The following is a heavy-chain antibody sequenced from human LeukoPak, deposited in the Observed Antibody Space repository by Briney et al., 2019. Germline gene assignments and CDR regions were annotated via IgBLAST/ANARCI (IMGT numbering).Heavy chain of an antibody. CDR2: IHTSGTT. CDR1: GGSISSYY. V-gene: IGHV4-4*07. J-gene: IGHJ2*01. Sequence: NASETLSLTCTVSGGSISSYYWSWIRQPAGKGLEWIGRIHTSGTTNYNPSLKSRVTMSVDTSKNQFSLKLSSVTAADTAVYYCARQYSDILTGYHRGELYWYFDLWGRGTLVTVSS. D-gene: IGHD3-9*01. CDR3: ARQYSDILTGYHRGELYWYFDL.